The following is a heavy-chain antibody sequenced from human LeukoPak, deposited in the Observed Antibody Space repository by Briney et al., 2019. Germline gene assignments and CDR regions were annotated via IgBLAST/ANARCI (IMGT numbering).Heavy chain of an antibody. J-gene: IGHJ4*02. V-gene: IGHV3-7*01. D-gene: IGHD3-10*01. CDR2: IKQGGSEK. CDR1: GFTFSSYW. CDR3: ARDRKSGLGELLVYFDY. Sequence: GGSLRLSCAASGFTFSSYWMSWVRQAPGKGLEWGANIKQGGSEKYYVDSVKCRFTISRDNAKNSLYLQMNSLRAEDTAVYYCARDRKSGLGELLVYFDYWGQGTLVTVSS.